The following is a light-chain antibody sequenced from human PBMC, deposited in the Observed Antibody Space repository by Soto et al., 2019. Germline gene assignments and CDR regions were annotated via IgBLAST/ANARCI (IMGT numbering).Light chain of an antibody. CDR2: EVT. J-gene: IGLJ2*01. CDR1: RSDVGGYNY. V-gene: IGLV2-14*01. Sequence: QSALTQPASVSGSPGQSITISCTGTRSDVGGYNYVSWYQQHPGKAPKLMIFEVTNRPSGVSNRFSGSKSGNTASLTISGLQAEDEADYYCSSLTSSSTQVFGGGTKLTVL. CDR3: SSLTSSSTQV.